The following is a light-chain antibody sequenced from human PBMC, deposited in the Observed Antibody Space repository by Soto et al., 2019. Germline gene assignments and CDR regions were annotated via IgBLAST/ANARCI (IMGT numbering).Light chain of an antibody. V-gene: IGKV3-11*01. CDR1: QSVRSY. J-gene: IGKJ4*01. CDR3: QQRDAWPLT. CDR2: DAS. Sequence: EIVLTQSPATLSLSPGERVTLSCRASQSVRSYLVWYRQKPGQAPRLLIYDASKRATGIPARFSGSGSGTDFTLTISSLEPEDFGVYYCQQRDAWPLTFGGGTKVEIK.